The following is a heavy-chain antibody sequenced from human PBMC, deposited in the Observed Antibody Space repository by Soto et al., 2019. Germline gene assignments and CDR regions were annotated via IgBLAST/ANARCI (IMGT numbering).Heavy chain of an antibody. V-gene: IGHV3-23*01. CDR3: AKFDSSSSYYGIDV. CDR2: ISGNGGNI. D-gene: IGHD6-6*01. J-gene: IGHJ6*02. CDR1: GFTFSNYA. Sequence: PGGSLRLSCAASGFTFSNYAMSWVRQAQGKGLKWVSAISGNGGNIYYADSVKGRFTISRDNSMNTLYLQMDSLRAEDTAIYYCAKFDSSSSYYGIDVWGQGTTVTVSS.